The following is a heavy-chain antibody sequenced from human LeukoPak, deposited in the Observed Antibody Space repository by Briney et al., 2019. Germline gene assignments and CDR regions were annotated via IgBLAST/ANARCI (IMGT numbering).Heavy chain of an antibody. CDR3: ARIRVAYNWFDP. D-gene: IGHD2-15*01. V-gene: IGHV1-2*02. CDR1: GYTFTGYY. Sequence: ASVKVSCKASGYTFTGYYMHWVRRAPGQGLEWMGWINPNSGGTNYAQKFQGRVTMTRDTSISTAYMELSRLRSDDTAVYYCARIRVAYNWFDPWGQGTLVTVSS. CDR2: INPNSGGT. J-gene: IGHJ5*02.